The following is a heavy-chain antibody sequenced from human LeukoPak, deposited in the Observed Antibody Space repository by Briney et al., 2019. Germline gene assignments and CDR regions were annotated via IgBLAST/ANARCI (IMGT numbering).Heavy chain of an antibody. CDR2: IYYSGST. CDR3: ARQQLVPNFDY. V-gene: IGHV4-34*01. Sequence: SETLSLTCAVYGGSFSGYYWSWIRQPPGKGLEWIGSIYYSGSTYYNPSLKSRVTISVDTSKNQFSLKLSSVTAADTAVYYCARQQLVPNFDYWGQGTLVTVSS. D-gene: IGHD6-13*01. J-gene: IGHJ4*02. CDR1: GGSFSGYY.